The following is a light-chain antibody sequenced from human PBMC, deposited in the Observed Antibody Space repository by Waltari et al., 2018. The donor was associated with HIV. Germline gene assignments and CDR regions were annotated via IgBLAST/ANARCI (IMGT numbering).Light chain of an antibody. V-gene: IGLV3-25*03. Sequence: SYELTQPPSVSVSPGQTAKITCSGDALPNQYAHWYQQKPGQAPLLVLYKDTQSPSGIPERFSGSHSGTTVTLTISGVQAEDEADYYCESADNSGTYWVFGGGTKLSVL. J-gene: IGLJ3*02. CDR3: ESADNSGTYWV. CDR2: KDT. CDR1: ALPNQY.